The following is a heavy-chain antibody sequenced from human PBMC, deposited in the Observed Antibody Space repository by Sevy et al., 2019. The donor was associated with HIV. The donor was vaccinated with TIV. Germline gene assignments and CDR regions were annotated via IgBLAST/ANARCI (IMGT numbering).Heavy chain of an antibody. CDR1: EITLSNYA. V-gene: IGHV3-23*01. CDR2: ISGSGGST. Sequence: GGSLRLSCAASEITLSNYAMNWVRQAPGRVLEWVSAISGSGGSTYYVDSVKGRFTISRDNSKNTLSLQMHSLRVEDTAVYYCAKDRAVLVGDAFDLWGQGTMVTVSS. J-gene: IGHJ3*01. CDR3: AKDRAVLVGDAFDL. D-gene: IGHD2-15*01.